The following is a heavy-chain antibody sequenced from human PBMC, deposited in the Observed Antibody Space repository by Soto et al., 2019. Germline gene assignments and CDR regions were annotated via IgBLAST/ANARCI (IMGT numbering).Heavy chain of an antibody. CDR1: GGSISSSSYY. Sequence: QLQLQESGPGLVKPSETLSLTCTVSGGSISSSSYYWGWIRQPPGKGLEWIGSIYYSGSTYYNPSLKSRVTISVDTSKNQFSLKLSSVTAADTAVYYCAPKIIAAAGTGWFDPWGQGTLVTVSS. CDR3: APKIIAAAGTGWFDP. D-gene: IGHD6-13*01. J-gene: IGHJ5*02. CDR2: IYYSGST. V-gene: IGHV4-39*01.